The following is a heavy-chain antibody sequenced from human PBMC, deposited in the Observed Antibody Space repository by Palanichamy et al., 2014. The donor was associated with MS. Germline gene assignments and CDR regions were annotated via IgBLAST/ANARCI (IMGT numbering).Heavy chain of an antibody. Sequence: QVQLQQSGPGLVKPSQTLSLTCAISGDSVSSSSAAWNWIRQSPSRGLEWLGRTYYRSKWYNDYAVSVKSRITINPDTSKNQFSLHLNSVTPEDTAVYYCARDRRLAAAVIYGMDVWGQGTTVTVSS. D-gene: IGHD6-13*01. J-gene: IGHJ6*02. CDR1: GDSVSSSSAA. CDR3: ARDRRLAAAVIYGMDV. CDR2: TYYRSKWYN. V-gene: IGHV6-1*01.